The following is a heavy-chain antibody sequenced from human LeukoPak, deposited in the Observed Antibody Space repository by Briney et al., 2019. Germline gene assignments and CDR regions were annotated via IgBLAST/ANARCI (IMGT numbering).Heavy chain of an antibody. J-gene: IGHJ5*02. CDR3: ARGQTFTVTWGSWFDP. Sequence: ASVKVSCKASGYTFSSYFMYWVRQAPGQGLEWMGLINPRGGNTRYAQKFQGRVTMTRDTSISTAYMELGSLRSEDTAVYYCARGQTFTVTWGSWFDPWGQGTLVTVSS. CDR2: INPRGGNT. CDR1: GYTFSSYF. V-gene: IGHV1-46*01. D-gene: IGHD4-17*01.